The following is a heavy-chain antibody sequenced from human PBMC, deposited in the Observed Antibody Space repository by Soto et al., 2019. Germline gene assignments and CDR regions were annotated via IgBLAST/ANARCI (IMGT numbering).Heavy chain of an antibody. V-gene: IGHV3-30*18. CDR3: AKEGIQLWSAFDY. CDR1: GFTFSSYG. CDR2: ISSDGSKK. J-gene: IGHJ4*02. D-gene: IGHD5-18*01. Sequence: QVQLVESGGDVVQPGRSLRLSCAASGFTFSSYGVHWVRQAPGKGLEWVAVISSDGSKKYYADSVKGQFTISRDNSKNTLYLQMNSLRAEDTAMYYCAKEGIQLWSAFDYWGQGTLATVSS.